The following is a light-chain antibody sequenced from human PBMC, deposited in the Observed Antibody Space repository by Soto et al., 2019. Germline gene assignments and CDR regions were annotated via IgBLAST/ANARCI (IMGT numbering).Light chain of an antibody. CDR1: QLISYW. J-gene: IGKJ4*01. Sequence: DLQMTQSPSSLSASVGDKVTITCRASQLISYWLAWYQQKPGKAPKLLIAAASRLQRGVPSRFSGSGSGTDFTLTISNLQPEDFGTYYCQQASRFPLTFGGGTKVEIK. CDR3: QQASRFPLT. CDR2: AAS. V-gene: IGKV1-12*01.